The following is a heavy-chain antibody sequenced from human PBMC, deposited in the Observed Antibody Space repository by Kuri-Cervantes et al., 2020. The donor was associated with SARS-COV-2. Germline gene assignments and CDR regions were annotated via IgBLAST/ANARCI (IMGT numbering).Heavy chain of an antibody. V-gene: IGHV1-18*01. CDR3: ARGGSSLYLWFGEFGY. CDR2: ISAYNGNT. J-gene: IGHJ4*02. D-gene: IGHD3-10*01. Sequence: ASVKVSCKASGYTFTSYGISWVRQAPGQGLERMGWISAYNGNTNYAQKLQGRVTMTTDTSTSTAYMELRSLRSDDTAVYYCARGGSSLYLWFGEFGYWGQGTLVTVSS. CDR1: GYTFTSYG.